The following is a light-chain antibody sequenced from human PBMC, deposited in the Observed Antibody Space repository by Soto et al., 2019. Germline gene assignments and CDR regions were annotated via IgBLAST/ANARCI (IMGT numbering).Light chain of an antibody. CDR1: SSDVGDYNF. CDR2: EVN. CDR3: TSFSASNNLGV. Sequence: HSALTQPPSASGSPGQSVTISCTGTSSDVGDYNFVSWYQHHPGKAPKLIIYEVNKRPSGVPDRFSGSKSGNTASLIVSGLQADDEADYYCTSFSASNNLGVFGGGTKLTVL. V-gene: IGLV2-8*01. J-gene: IGLJ2*01.